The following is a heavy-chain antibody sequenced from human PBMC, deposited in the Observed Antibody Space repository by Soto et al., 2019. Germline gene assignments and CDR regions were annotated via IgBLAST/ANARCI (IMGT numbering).Heavy chain of an antibody. J-gene: IGHJ5*02. V-gene: IGHV4-39*01. CDR2: IYYSGST. D-gene: IGHD3-10*01. Sequence: TLSLTCTVSGGSISSSSYYWGWIRQPPGKGLEWIGSIYYSGSTYYNPSLKSRVTISVDASKNQFSLKLSSVTAADTAVYYCAHYYGSGSYWFDPWGQGTLVTVSS. CDR3: AHYYGSGSYWFDP. CDR1: GGSISSSSYY.